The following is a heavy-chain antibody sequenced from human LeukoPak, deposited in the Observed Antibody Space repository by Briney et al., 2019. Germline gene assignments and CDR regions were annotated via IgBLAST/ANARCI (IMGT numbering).Heavy chain of an antibody. Sequence: GGSLRLSCAASGFTFSSYGMHWVRQAPGKGLEWVAVIWYDGSNKYYADSVKGRFTISRDNSKNTLYLQMNSLRAEDTAVYYCARGEVSVVVVIDYWGQGTLVTVSS. D-gene: IGHD3-22*01. V-gene: IGHV3-33*01. CDR2: IWYDGSNK. CDR3: ARGEVSVVVVIDY. J-gene: IGHJ4*02. CDR1: GFTFSSYG.